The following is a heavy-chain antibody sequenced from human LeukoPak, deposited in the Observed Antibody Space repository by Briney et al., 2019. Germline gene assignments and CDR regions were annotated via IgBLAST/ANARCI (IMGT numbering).Heavy chain of an antibody. CDR1: GFTVSSNY. Sequence: PGGSLRLSCAASGFTVSSNYMSWVRQAPGKGLEWVSYISSGSSYTNYADSVKGRFTISRDNAKNSLYLQMNSLRAEDTAVYYCARDRRDTSGYYYDFDYWGQGTLVTVSS. J-gene: IGHJ4*02. D-gene: IGHD3-22*01. V-gene: IGHV3-11*06. CDR2: ISSGSSYT. CDR3: ARDRRDTSGYYYDFDY.